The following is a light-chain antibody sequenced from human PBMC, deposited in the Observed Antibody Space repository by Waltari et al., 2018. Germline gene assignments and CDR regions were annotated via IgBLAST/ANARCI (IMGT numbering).Light chain of an antibody. J-gene: IGLJ7*01. CDR3: GTWDSSLSGAV. Sequence: QSVWTQPPSVSAAPGQRVTISCSGGSSNIGNNYVTWYRQFPGTAPKLLIYEDTERPSGIPGRFSGSKSGTSATLDITGLQAGDEADYYCGTWDSSLSGAVFGGGTHLTVL. CDR2: EDT. CDR1: SSNIGNNY. V-gene: IGLV1-51*02.